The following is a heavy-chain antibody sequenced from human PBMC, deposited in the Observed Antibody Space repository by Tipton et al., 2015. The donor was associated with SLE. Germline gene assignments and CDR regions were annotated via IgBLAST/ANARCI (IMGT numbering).Heavy chain of an antibody. D-gene: IGHD4-23*01. CDR1: GDSISSSSYY. CDR2: IHYSGTT. Sequence: TLSLTCTVSGDSISSSSYYWGWFRQPAGKELEWIGSIHYSGTTYYKSSLQSRVTISVDTSKNQFSLKLSSVTAADTAVYYCAKNYHGNPPDCWGQGTLVTASS. V-gene: IGHV4-39*01. CDR3: AKNYHGNPPDC. J-gene: IGHJ4*02.